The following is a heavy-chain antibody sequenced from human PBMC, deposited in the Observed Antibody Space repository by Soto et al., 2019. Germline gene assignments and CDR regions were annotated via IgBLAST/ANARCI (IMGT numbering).Heavy chain of an antibody. CDR2: INHSGST. J-gene: IGHJ4*02. Sequence: SETLSLTCAVYGGSFSGYYWSWIRQPPGKGLEWIGEINHSGSTNYNPSLKSRVTISVDTSKNQFSLKLSSVTAADTAVYYCARALDSSSWSPFVYWGQGTLVTVSS. CDR3: ARALDSSSWSPFVY. D-gene: IGHD6-13*01. V-gene: IGHV4-34*01. CDR1: GGSFSGYY.